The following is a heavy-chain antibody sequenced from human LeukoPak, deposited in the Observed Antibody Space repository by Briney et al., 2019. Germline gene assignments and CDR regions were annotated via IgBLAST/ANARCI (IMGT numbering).Heavy chain of an antibody. D-gene: IGHD2-2*03. V-gene: IGHV1-18*01. CDR2: ISAYNGNT. CDR3: ARALDIVVVPADNWFDP. CDR1: GYTFTSYG. Sequence: ASVKVSCKASGYTFTSYGISWVRQATGQGLEWMGWISAYNGNTNYAQKLQGRVTMTTDTSTSTAYMELRSLRSDDTAVYYCARALDIVVVPADNWFDPWGQGTLVTVSS. J-gene: IGHJ5*02.